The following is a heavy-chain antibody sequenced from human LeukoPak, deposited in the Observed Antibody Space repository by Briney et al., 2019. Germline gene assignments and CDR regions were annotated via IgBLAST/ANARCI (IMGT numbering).Heavy chain of an antibody. D-gene: IGHD3-3*01. J-gene: IGHJ3*02. V-gene: IGHV4-31*03. CDR3: ARGSYDFWSGYPRYRGAFDI. CDR2: IYYSGST. Sequence: SQTLSLTCTVSGGSISSGGYYWSWIRQHPGKGLEWIGYIYYSGSTYYNPSLKSRVTISVDTSKNQFSLKLSSVTAADTAVYYCARGSYDFWSGYPRYRGAFDIWGQGTMVTVSS. CDR1: GGSISSGGYY.